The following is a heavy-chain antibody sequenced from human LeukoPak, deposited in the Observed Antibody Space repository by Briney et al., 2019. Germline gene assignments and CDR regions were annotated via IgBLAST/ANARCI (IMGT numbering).Heavy chain of an antibody. D-gene: IGHD5-24*01. CDR2: INQDGSEK. Sequence: GGSLRLSCAVSGLTFRSFWMSWVRQAPGRGLEWVANINQDGSEKYFVDSVRGRFTISRDNSKNSLHLEMNTLGAADTALYYCAREGDGRFFDYWGQGTLVTVSS. J-gene: IGHJ4*02. CDR3: AREGDGRFFDY. CDR1: GLTFRSFW. V-gene: IGHV3-7*01.